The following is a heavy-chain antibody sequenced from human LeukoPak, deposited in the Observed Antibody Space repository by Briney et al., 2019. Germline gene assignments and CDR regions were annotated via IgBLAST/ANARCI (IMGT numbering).Heavy chain of an antibody. Sequence: GGSLRLSCAASGFTFSDYYMSWIRQAPGKGLDWVSYISSSGSTIYYADSVKGRFTISRDNAKNSLYLQMNSLRAEDTAVYYCAREVYYYGSGSYYIDYWGQGTLVTVSS. J-gene: IGHJ4*02. CDR3: AREVYYYGSGSYYIDY. CDR1: GFTFSDYY. V-gene: IGHV3-11*04. D-gene: IGHD3-10*01. CDR2: ISSSGSTI.